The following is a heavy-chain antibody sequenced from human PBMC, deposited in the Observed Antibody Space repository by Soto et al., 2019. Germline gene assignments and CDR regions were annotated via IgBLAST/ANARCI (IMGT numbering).Heavy chain of an antibody. CDR2: IYYSGST. CDR1: GGSISSYY. D-gene: IGHD1-26*01. V-gene: IGHV4-59*12. CDR3: ARTVGAAYYFDF. Sequence: SETLSLTCTVSGGSISSYYWSWIRQPPGKGLEWIGYIYYSGSTNYNPSLKSRVTISVDTSKNQFSLMLTSVTAADTAVYYCARTVGAAYYFDFWGQGTLVTVSS. J-gene: IGHJ4*02.